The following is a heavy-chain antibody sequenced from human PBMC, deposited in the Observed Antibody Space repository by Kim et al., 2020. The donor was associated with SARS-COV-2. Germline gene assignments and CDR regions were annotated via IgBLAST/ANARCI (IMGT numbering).Heavy chain of an antibody. CDR3: AKARVATNPNYWYFDL. Sequence: GGSLRLSCAASGFTFSSYAMSWVRQAPGKGLEWVSAISGSGGSTYYADSVKGRFTISRDNSKNTLYLQMNSLRAEDTAVYYCAKARVATNPNYWYFDLWGRGTLVTVSS. CDR1: GFTFSSYA. V-gene: IGHV3-23*01. D-gene: IGHD5-12*01. CDR2: ISGSGGST. J-gene: IGHJ2*01.